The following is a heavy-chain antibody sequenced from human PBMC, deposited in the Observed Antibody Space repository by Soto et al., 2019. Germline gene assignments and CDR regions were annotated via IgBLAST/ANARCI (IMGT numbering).Heavy chain of an antibody. CDR1: GGSISSYY. D-gene: IGHD2-2*01. Sequence: SETLSLTCTVSGGSISSYYWSWIRQPPGKGLEWIGYVYYSGSTNYNPSLKSRVTISVDTSKNQFSLKLSSVTAADTAVYYCARRVLVYCSSTSCPPPYYYYYMDVWGKGTTVTVSS. CDR3: ARRVLVYCSSTSCPPPYYYYYMDV. V-gene: IGHV4-59*08. CDR2: VYYSGST. J-gene: IGHJ6*03.